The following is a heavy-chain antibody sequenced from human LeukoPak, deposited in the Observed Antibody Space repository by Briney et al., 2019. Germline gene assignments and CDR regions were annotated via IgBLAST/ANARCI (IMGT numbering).Heavy chain of an antibody. Sequence: ASVKVSCKASGYTFTGYYMHWVRQAPGQGLGWMGWINPNSGGTNYAQKFQGRVTMTRDTSISTAYMELSRLRSDDTAVYYCASLRYYYDSSGYSGFDYWGQGTLVTVSS. CDR3: ASLRYYYDSSGYSGFDY. D-gene: IGHD3-22*01. CDR1: GYTFTGYY. V-gene: IGHV1-2*02. J-gene: IGHJ4*02. CDR2: INPNSGGT.